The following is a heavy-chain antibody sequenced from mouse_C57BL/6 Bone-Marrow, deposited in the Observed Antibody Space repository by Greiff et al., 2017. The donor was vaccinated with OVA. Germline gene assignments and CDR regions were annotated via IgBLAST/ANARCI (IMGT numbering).Heavy chain of an antibody. D-gene: IGHD2-3*01. CDR3: ARHDGYSHWYFDV. CDR1: GYTFTSYW. J-gene: IGHJ1*03. Sequence: QVQLQQPGAELVKPGASVKMSCKASGYTFTSYWITWVKQRPGQGLEWIGDIYPGSGSTNYNEKFKSKATLTVDTSSSTAYMQLSSQTSEDSAVYYCARHDGYSHWYFDVWGTGTTVTVSS. V-gene: IGHV1-55*01. CDR2: IYPGSGST.